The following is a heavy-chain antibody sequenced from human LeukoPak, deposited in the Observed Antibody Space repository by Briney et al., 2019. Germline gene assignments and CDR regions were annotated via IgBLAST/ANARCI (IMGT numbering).Heavy chain of an antibody. CDR2: INHSGST. Sequence: SETLSLTRAVYGGTFRGYYWSWIRQPPGKGLEWSGEINHSGSTNYNPSLKSRVTISVDTSKNQFSLKLSSVTAADTAVYYCARRGYVLLWFGGPSWFDPWGQGTLVTVSS. CDR3: ARRGYVLLWFGGPSWFDP. D-gene: IGHD3-10*01. V-gene: IGHV4-34*01. CDR1: GGTFRGYY. J-gene: IGHJ5*02.